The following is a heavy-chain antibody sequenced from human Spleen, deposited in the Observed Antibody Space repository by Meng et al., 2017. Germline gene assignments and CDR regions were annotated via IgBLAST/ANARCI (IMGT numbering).Heavy chain of an antibody. CDR1: GGSISSGGYY. V-gene: IGHV4-31*01. Sequence: QVQLRESGPGLVKPSQTLSLTCTVSGGSISSGGYYWSWIRQHPGKGLEWIGYIYYSGSTYYNPSLKSLVTISVDTSKNQFSLKLSSVTAADTAVYYCARVTTVTQYFDYWGQGTLVTVSS. D-gene: IGHD4-17*01. J-gene: IGHJ4*02. CDR2: IYYSGST. CDR3: ARVTTVTQYFDY.